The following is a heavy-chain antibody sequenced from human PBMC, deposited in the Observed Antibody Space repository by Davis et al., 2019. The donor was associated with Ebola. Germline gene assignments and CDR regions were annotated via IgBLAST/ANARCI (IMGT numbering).Heavy chain of an antibody. V-gene: IGHV1-8*01. D-gene: IGHD1-26*01. CDR1: GYTFTNYD. Sequence: AASVKVSCKTSGYTFTNYDINWVRQATGQGLEWMGWMNPNSGNTGYAQKFQGRVTMTRNTSISTAYMELSSLRSEDTAVYYCARGGGLWELLFSWFDPWGQGTLVTVSS. J-gene: IGHJ5*02. CDR3: ARGGGLWELLFSWFDP. CDR2: MNPNSGNT.